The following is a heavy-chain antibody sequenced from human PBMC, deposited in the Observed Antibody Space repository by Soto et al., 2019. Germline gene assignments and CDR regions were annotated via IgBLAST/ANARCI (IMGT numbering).Heavy chain of an antibody. J-gene: IGHJ4*02. Sequence: SETLSLTCTVSGVSITSYKWSWIRQSPGKGLEWIAYMYSSGSSSYNPSLKSRVTISVDTSRNQYSLQLNSAIAADTAVYYCAREWSAFDYWGQGILVTVSS. CDR1: GVSITSYK. D-gene: IGHD2-15*01. CDR3: AREWSAFDY. V-gene: IGHV4-59*01. CDR2: MYSSGSS.